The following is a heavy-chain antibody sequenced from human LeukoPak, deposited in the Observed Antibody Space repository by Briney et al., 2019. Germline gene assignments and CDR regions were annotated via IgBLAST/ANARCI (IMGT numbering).Heavy chain of an antibody. V-gene: IGHV4-34*01. CDR3: ARHPFALSPFDY. CDR2: INHSGST. CDR1: GGAFSGYY. Sequence: PSETLSLTCAVYGGAFSGYYWSWIRQPPGKGLEWIGEINHSGSTNYNPSLKSRVTISVDTSKNQFSLKLSSVTAADTAVYYCARHPFALSPFDYWGQGTLVTVSS. J-gene: IGHJ4*02. D-gene: IGHD3-16*01.